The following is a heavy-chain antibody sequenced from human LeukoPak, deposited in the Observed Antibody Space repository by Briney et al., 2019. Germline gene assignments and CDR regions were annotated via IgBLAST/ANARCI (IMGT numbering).Heavy chain of an antibody. CDR1: GGSFSGYY. Sequence: KPSETLSLTCAVYGGSFSGYYWSWIRQPPGKGLEWIGEINHSGSTNYNPSLKSRVTISVDTSKNQFSLKLSSVTAADTAVYYCAGLVVVVAAFDYWGQGTLVTVSS. CDR2: INHSGST. J-gene: IGHJ4*02. D-gene: IGHD2-15*01. CDR3: AGLVVVVAAFDY. V-gene: IGHV4-34*01.